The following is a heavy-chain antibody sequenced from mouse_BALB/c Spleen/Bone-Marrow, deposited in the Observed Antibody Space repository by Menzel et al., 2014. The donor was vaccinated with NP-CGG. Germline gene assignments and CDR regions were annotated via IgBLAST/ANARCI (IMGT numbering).Heavy chain of an antibody. D-gene: IGHD1-1*01. CDR3: ARTYYYGSNLFAY. Sequence: VQLQQPGPEPVKPGASVKMSCKASGYTFTSYVMHWVKQKPGQGLEWIGYINPYNDGTKYNEKFKGKATLTSDKSSSTAYMELSSLTSEDSAVYYCARTYYYGSNLFAYWGQGTLVTVSA. CDR1: GYTFTSYV. J-gene: IGHJ3*01. V-gene: IGHV1-14*01. CDR2: INPYNDGT.